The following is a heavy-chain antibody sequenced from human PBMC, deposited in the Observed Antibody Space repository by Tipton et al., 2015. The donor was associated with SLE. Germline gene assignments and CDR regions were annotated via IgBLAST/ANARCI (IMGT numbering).Heavy chain of an antibody. J-gene: IGHJ6*02. D-gene: IGHD6-13*01. CDR1: GYFISSGYY. Sequence: TLSLTCNVSGYFISSGYYWGWIRQPPGKGLEWIGSVYHGGNTYYNPTLKSRVAMSVDTSKNHFSLNLDSVTAADTAVYYCARDGGQRVISGTYDFYYYGLDVWGQGTTVTVSS. CDR3: ARDGGQRVISGTYDFYYYGLDV. CDR2: VYHGGNT. V-gene: IGHV4-38-2*02.